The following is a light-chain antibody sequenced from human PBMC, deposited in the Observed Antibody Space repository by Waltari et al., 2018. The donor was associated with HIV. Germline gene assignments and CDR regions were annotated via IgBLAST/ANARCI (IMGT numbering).Light chain of an antibody. Sequence: QSVLTQPPPASGTPGQRVTISCSGSTSTIGGNYVYWYRQLPGTAPKLFIYRNNQRPSGVPDRFSGSKSATSASLAISGLRSEDEADYHCAAWDDSLSGWVFGGGTKLTVL. CDR3: AAWDDSLSGWV. J-gene: IGLJ3*02. CDR1: TSTIGGNY. V-gene: IGLV1-47*01. CDR2: RNN.